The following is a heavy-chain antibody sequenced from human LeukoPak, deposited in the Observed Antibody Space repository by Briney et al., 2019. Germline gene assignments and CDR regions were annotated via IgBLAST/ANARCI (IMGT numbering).Heavy chain of an antibody. J-gene: IGHJ4*02. CDR3: AILGGYYDSSGYQYYFDY. CDR2: IYPGDSDT. V-gene: IGHV5-51*01. D-gene: IGHD3-22*01. CDR1: GYSFTSYW. Sequence: GESLKISCKGSGYSFTSYWTGWVRQMPGKGLEWMGIIYPGDSDTRYSPSFQGQVTISADKSISTAYLQWSSLKASDTATYYCAILGGYYDSSGYQYYFDYWGQGTLVTVSS.